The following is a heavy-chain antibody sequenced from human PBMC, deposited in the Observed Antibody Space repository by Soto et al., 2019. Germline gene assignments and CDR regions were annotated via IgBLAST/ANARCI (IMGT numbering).Heavy chain of an antibody. V-gene: IGHV3-15*04. Sequence: EVQLVESGGGLVKPGGSLRLSCTASGSTFSKAYMNWVRQAPGQGLEWVGQIDSKIDADKTDLAAPVKGRFTLSRDDSKNTVYLQMNGLEIEDTAMYYCVTRFTAVATARFDYWGQGTLVTVSS. D-gene: IGHD2-21*02. CDR3: VTRFTAVATARFDY. CDR2: IDSKIDADKT. CDR1: GSTFSKAY. J-gene: IGHJ4*02.